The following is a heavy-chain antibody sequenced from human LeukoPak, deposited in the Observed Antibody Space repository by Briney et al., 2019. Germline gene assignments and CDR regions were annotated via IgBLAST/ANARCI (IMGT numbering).Heavy chain of an antibody. CDR2: IYYSGST. CDR1: GGSISSSSYY. CDR3: ASVLSSGWHPPLMD. J-gene: IGHJ4*02. Sequence: SETLSLTCTVSGGSISSSSYYWGWIRQHPGKGLEWIGYIYYSGSTNYNPSLKSRVTISVDTSKNQFSLKLSSVTAADTAVYYCASVLSSGWHPPLMDWGQGTLVTVSS. D-gene: IGHD6-19*01. V-gene: IGHV4-61*05.